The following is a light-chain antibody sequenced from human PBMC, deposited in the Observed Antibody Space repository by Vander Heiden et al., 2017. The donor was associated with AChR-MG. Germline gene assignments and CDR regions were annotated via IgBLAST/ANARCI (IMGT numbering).Light chain of an antibody. J-gene: IGLJ3*02. CDR1: SSNIGAGYD. CDR3: QSYDSSLSGSV. CDR2: GNS. Sequence: QSVLTQPPSVSGAPGQRVPISCTGSSSNIGAGYDLHWYQQLPGTAPKLLIYGNSNRPSGVPDRFSGSKSGTSASLAITGLQAEDEADYYCQSYDSSLSGSVFGGGTKQTVL. V-gene: IGLV1-40*01.